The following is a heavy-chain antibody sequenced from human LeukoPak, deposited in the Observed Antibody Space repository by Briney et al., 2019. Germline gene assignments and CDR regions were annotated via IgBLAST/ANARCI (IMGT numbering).Heavy chain of an antibody. CDR2: INPNSGGT. V-gene: IGHV1-2*02. CDR1: GYTFTGYY. Sequence: GASVKVSCKASGYTFTGYYMHWVRQAPGQGLEWMGWINPNSGGTNYAQKFQGRVTMTRDTSISTAYMELSRLRSDDTAVYYCARDLGVGVASGSGGSRGEYWGRGTLVTVSS. CDR3: ARDLGVGVASGSGGSRGEY. D-gene: IGHD2-15*01. J-gene: IGHJ4*02.